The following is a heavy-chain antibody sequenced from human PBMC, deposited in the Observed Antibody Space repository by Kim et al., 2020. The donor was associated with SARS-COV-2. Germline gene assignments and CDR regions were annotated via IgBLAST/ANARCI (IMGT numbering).Heavy chain of an antibody. CDR1: GGTFSSYA. CDR2: IIPIFGTA. D-gene: IGHD3-3*01. J-gene: IGHJ5*02. Sequence: SVKVSCKASGGTFSSYAISWVRQAPGQGLEWMGGIIPIFGTANYAQKFQGRVTITADESTSTAYMELSSLRSEDTAVYYCARGPSYYDFWSGYGGWFDPWGQGTLVTVSS. CDR3: ARGPSYYDFWSGYGGWFDP. V-gene: IGHV1-69*13.